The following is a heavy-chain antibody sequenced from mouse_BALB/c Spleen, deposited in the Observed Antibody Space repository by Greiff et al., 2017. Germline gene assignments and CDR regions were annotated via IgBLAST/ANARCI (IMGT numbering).Heavy chain of an antibody. V-gene: IGHV5-15*02. CDR2: ISNLAYSI. J-gene: IGHJ1*01. Sequence: DVMLVESGGGLVQPGGSRKLSCAASGFTFSDYGMAWVRQAPGKGPEWVAFISNLAYSIYYADTVTGRFTISRENAKNTLYLEMSSLRSEDTAMYYCARAPITTVVEGYFDVWGAGTTVTVSS. CDR1: GFTFSDYG. D-gene: IGHD1-1*01. CDR3: ARAPITTVVEGYFDV.